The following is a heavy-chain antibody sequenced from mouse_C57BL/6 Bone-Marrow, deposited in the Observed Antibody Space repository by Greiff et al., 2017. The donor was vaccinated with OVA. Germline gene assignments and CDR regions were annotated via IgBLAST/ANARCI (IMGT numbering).Heavy chain of an antibody. CDR2: IDPENGDT. CDR1: GFNIKDDY. CDR3: TTDTRFAY. V-gene: IGHV14-4*01. Sequence: EVQLQQSGAELVRPGASVKLSCTASGFNIKDDYMHWVKQRPEQGLEWIGWIDPENGDTEYASKFQGKATITADTSSNTAYLQLRSLTSEDTAVYYCTTDTRFAYWGQGTLVTVSA. J-gene: IGHJ3*01.